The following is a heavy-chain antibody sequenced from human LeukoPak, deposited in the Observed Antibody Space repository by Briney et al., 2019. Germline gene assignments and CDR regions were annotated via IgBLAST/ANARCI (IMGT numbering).Heavy chain of an antibody. CDR3: ARDRVTVAGRDYSYYYGLDV. CDR1: GGSISSSDYY. V-gene: IGHV4-31*03. Sequence: SETLSLTCSVSGGSISSSDYYWSWIRQYPGKGLEWVVYVHHSGSASYNPSLKSRVTISGDTSKNQFSLKLSSVTAADTAVYYCARDRVTVAGRDYSYYYGLDVWGQGTAVTVSS. CDR2: VHHSGSA. J-gene: IGHJ6*02. D-gene: IGHD6-19*01.